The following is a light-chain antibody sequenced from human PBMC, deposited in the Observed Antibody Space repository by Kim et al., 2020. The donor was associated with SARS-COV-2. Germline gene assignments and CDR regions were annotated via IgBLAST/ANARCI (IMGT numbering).Light chain of an antibody. J-gene: IGKJ2*01. V-gene: IGKV4-1*01. CDR3: QQYYSVPYT. CDR2: WAS. CDR1: QSVLYSSNNKNF. Sequence: DIVMTRSPDSLAVSLGEKATINCQSSQSVLYSSNNKNFLAWYQQKPGQPPNVLIYWASTRESGVPDRFSGSGSGTDFTLTISSLQAEDVAIYYCQQYYSVPYTFGQGTKLEI.